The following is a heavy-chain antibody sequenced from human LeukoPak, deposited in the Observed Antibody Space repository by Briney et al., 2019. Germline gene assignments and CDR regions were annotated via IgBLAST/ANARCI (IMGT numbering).Heavy chain of an antibody. V-gene: IGHV1-18*01. J-gene: IGHJ4*02. Sequence: ASVKVSCKASGYTFTSYGISWVRQAPGQGLEWMGWISAYNGNTNYAHKLQGRVTMTTDTSTSTAYMELRSLRSDDTAVYYCARGGDYYDSSGYFDYWGQGTLVTVSS. CDR3: ARGGDYYDSSGYFDY. CDR2: ISAYNGNT. CDR1: GYTFTSYG. D-gene: IGHD3-22*01.